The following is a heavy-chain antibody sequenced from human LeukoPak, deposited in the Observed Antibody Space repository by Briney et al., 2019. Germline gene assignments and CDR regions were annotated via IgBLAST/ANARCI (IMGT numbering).Heavy chain of an antibody. V-gene: IGHV5-51*01. Sequence: GESLKISCKGSGYSFTSYWTGWVRQMPGKGLEWMGIIYPGDSDTRYSPSFQGQVTISADKSISTAYLQWSSLKASDTAMYYCARLDYYDSSGFGGFDPWGQGTLVTVSS. CDR3: ARLDYYDSSGFGGFDP. D-gene: IGHD3-22*01. CDR1: GYSFTSYW. J-gene: IGHJ5*02. CDR2: IYPGDSDT.